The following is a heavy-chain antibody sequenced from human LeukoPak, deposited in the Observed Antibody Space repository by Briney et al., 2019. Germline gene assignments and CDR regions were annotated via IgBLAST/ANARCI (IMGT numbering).Heavy chain of an antibody. CDR1: GFTVSSTY. Sequence: PGGSLRLSCAASGFTVSSTYLTWVRQAPGKGLEWLSVIYSGGYTYYADSVKGRFFISRDISENMVYLQMNSLSVEDTAVYFCARDRPAHYFDSWGPGTLVTVS. CDR2: IYSGGYT. CDR3: ARDRPAHYFDS. D-gene: IGHD6-6*01. J-gene: IGHJ4*02. V-gene: IGHV3-66*01.